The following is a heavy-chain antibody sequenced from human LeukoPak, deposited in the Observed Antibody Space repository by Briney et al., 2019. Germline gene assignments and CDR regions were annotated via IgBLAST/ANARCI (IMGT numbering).Heavy chain of an antibody. CDR3: ATLSDRNFYYSYGLDV. D-gene: IGHD1-14*01. V-gene: IGHV3-48*03. CDR1: GFTLSTYE. CDR2: IGRYGVTT. Sequence: GGSLRLSCAASGFTLSTYEMNWVRQAPGKGLEWVAYIGRYGVTTYYADSAKGRFTISGDNAKNSLNLQMNSLRAEDTAVYYCATLSDRNFYYSYGLDVWGQGTTVTVS. J-gene: IGHJ6*02.